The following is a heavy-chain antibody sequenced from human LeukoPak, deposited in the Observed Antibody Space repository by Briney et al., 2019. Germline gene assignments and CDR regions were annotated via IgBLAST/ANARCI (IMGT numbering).Heavy chain of an antibody. V-gene: IGHV4-39*01. Sequence: PSETLSLTCTVSGGSISSSSYYWGWIRQPPGKGLEWIGSIYYSGSTYYNPSLKSRVTISVDTSKNQFSLKLSSVTAADTAVYYCARHGITMVRGVILQGFGPWGQGTLVTVSS. CDR2: IYYSGST. CDR1: GGSISSSSYY. J-gene: IGHJ5*02. CDR3: ARHGITMVRGVILQGFGP. D-gene: IGHD3-10*01.